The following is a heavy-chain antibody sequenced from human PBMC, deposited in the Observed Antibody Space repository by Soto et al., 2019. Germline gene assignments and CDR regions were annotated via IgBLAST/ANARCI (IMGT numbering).Heavy chain of an antibody. V-gene: IGHV3-33*08. CDR1: GFTFSSYA. CDR2: IWYDGSNK. CDR3: AREDSIIIPAVSDF. D-gene: IGHD2-2*01. Sequence: XGSLRLSCAASGFTFSSYAMHWVRQAPGKGLEWVAVIWYDGSNKNYADSVKGRFAISRDNAKSSVSLQMNTLRVEDTAVYYCAREDSIIIPAVSDFWGQGTLVTVSS. J-gene: IGHJ4*02.